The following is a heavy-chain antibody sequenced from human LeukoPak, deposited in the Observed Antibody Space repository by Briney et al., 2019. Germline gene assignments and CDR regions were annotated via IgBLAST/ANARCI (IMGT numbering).Heavy chain of an antibody. Sequence: PAETLSLTCTVSGGSISSYYWSWIRQPPGKGLGGIGFFFYSGSTNYGPSLKSRATISVDTSKNQFSLKLSSVTAADTAVYYCARDRVVPAPGSYYYYYGMDVWGQGTTVTVSS. V-gene: IGHV4-59*01. CDR1: GGSISSYY. J-gene: IGHJ6*02. CDR2: FFYSGST. D-gene: IGHD2-21*02. CDR3: ARDRVVPAPGSYYYYYGMDV.